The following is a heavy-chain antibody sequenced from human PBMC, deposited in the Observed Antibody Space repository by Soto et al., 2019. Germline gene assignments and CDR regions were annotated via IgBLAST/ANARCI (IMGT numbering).Heavy chain of an antibody. CDR2: ISAYNGNT. Sequence: VKVSCKASGYTFTSYGISWVRQAPVQGLEWMGWISAYNGNTNYAQKLQGRVTMTTDTSTSTAYMELRSLRSDDTAVYYCARAVVVVAATHYYYYGMDVWGQGTTVTVSS. CDR3: ARAVVVVAATHYYYYGMDV. J-gene: IGHJ6*02. V-gene: IGHV1-18*01. CDR1: GYTFTSYG. D-gene: IGHD2-15*01.